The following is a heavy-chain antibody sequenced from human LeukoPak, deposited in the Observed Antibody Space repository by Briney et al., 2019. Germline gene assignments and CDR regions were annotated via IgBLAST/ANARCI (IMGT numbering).Heavy chain of an antibody. CDR1: GYTFTSCD. J-gene: IGHJ3*02. D-gene: IGHD6-13*01. Sequence: GASVKVSCKASGYTFTSCDINWVRQATGQGLEWMGWMNPNSGNTGYAQKFQGRVNMPRNTSISPAYMELSSLRSEDTAVYYCARAGIAAAVADDAFDIWGQGTMVTVSS. CDR2: MNPNSGNT. CDR3: ARAGIAAAVADDAFDI. V-gene: IGHV1-8*01.